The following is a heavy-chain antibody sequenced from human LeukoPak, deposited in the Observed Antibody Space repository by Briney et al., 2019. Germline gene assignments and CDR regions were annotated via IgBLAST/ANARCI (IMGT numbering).Heavy chain of an antibody. V-gene: IGHV5-51*01. CDR2: IYPGDSDT. CDR3: ATRSNSGYEFFDY. J-gene: IGHJ4*02. CDR1: GYKFTDFW. Sequence: GESLKISRKGSGYKFTDFWIGWVRQMPGKGPEWMGIIYPGDSDTRYSPSFQGQVTISVDKSISTAYLQWSSLKASDIATYYCATRSNSGYEFFDYWGQGTLVTVSS. D-gene: IGHD5-12*01.